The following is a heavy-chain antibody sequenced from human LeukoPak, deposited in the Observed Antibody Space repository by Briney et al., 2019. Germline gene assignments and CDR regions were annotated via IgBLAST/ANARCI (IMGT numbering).Heavy chain of an antibody. J-gene: IGHJ4*02. CDR2: ISYDGSNK. Sequence: PGGSLRLSCAASGFTFSSYAMHWVRQAPGKGLEWVAVISYDGSNKYYADSVKGRFTISRDNPKNTLYLQMNSLRTEDTAVYYCATDGVGVVVAATRFDNWGQGTLVTVSS. D-gene: IGHD2-15*01. CDR1: GFTFSSYA. V-gene: IGHV3-30-3*01. CDR3: ATDGVGVVVAATRFDN.